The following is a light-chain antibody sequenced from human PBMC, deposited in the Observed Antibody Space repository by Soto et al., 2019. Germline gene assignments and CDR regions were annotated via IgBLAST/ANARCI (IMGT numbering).Light chain of an antibody. CDR2: KVP. CDR3: MQQKQFPFT. Sequence: DIVLTQTPLSSPVTLGQPASISCRSSQRLVHSDGKTYLRWVQQRPGQPPRLLISKVPNRFSGVPGRCTGSGAGTDFTLKISRVAAEDGGTYYCMQQKQFPFTFGGGTKVEIK. V-gene: IGKV2-24*01. CDR1: QRLVHSDGKTY. J-gene: IGKJ4*01.